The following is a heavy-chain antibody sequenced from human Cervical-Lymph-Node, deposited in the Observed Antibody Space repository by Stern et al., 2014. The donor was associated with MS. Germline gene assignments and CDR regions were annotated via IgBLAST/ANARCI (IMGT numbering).Heavy chain of an antibody. CDR1: GYNFPNYW. J-gene: IGHJ3*02. V-gene: IGHV5-51*01. CDR3: ARDSEHGGGNAFDT. CDR2: ILSGDSNT. D-gene: IGHD1/OR15-1a*01. Sequence: MQLVESGTEVKKPGESLKISCKCSGYNFPNYWIGWVRQMPGKSLEWVGIILSGDSNTRYKPFFQGQVSMSVDRSISNAYLQWTGLMASDTAMYYCARDSEHGGGNAFDTWGQGTMVTVSS.